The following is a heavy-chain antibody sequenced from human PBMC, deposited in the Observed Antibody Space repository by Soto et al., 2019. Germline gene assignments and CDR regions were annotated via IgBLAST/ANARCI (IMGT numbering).Heavy chain of an antibody. CDR2: ISSSSSYI. D-gene: IGHD5-12*01. Sequence: GGSLRLSCAASGFTFSSYSMNWVRQAPGKGLEWVSSISSSSSYIYYADSVKGRFTISRDNAKNSLYLQMNSLRAEDTAVYYCARDSLTRGYSGYDYYYYYGMDVWGQGTPVTVSS. CDR1: GFTFSSYS. J-gene: IGHJ6*02. V-gene: IGHV3-21*01. CDR3: ARDSLTRGYSGYDYYYYYGMDV.